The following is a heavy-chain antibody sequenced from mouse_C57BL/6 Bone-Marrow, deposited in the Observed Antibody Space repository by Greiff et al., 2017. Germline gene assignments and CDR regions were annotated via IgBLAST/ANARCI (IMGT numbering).Heavy chain of an antibody. V-gene: IGHV1-69*01. D-gene: IGHD2-2*01. CDR2: IDPSDSYT. Sequence: QVQLQQPGAELVMPGASVKLSCKASGYTFTSYWMHWVKQRPGQGLEWIGEIDPSDSYTNYNQQFKGKSTLTVDKSSSTAYMQLSSLTSEDSAVYYCAREDGYDVFAYWGQGTLVTVSA. J-gene: IGHJ3*01. CDR1: GYTFTSYW. CDR3: AREDGYDVFAY.